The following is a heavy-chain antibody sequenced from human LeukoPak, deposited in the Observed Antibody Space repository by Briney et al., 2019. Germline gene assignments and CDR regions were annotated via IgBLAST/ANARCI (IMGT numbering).Heavy chain of an antibody. CDR1: GFTFSSYA. CDR2: ISGSGGST. D-gene: IGHD3-22*01. J-gene: IGHJ3*02. Sequence: GGSLRLSCAASGFTFSSYAMSWVRQAPGKGLEWVSAISGSGGSTYYADSVKGRFTISRDNSKNTLYLQMNSLRSEDTAVYYCARAWYYYDSSGYLLDAFDIWGQGTMVTVSS. V-gene: IGHV3-23*01. CDR3: ARAWYYYDSSGYLLDAFDI.